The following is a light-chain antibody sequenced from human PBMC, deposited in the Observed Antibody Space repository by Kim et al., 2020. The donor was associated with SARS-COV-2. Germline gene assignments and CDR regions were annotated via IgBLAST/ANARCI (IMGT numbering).Light chain of an antibody. CDR3: LQDYNIPWT. V-gene: IGKV1-6*02. CDR1: HDVRNR. J-gene: IGKJ1*01. CDR2: PAA. Sequence: ASVGVIIIITFLASHDVRNRLCSYQQKPGGAPKLLIYPAANCQSGVPSRCCGSVSGSDFTLTIIRLQPQYFATYYCLQDYNIPWTFCQGTKVEIK.